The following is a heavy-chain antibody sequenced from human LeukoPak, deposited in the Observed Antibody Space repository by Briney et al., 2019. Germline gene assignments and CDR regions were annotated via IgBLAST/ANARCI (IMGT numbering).Heavy chain of an antibody. D-gene: IGHD6-19*01. J-gene: IGHJ4*02. V-gene: IGHV4-59*01. CDR3: ARKAPMVEYASGWYDY. Sequence: SETLSLTCTVSRGSISSYYWSWIRQPPGKGLEWIGYIYYTENTNYNPSLTSRVTISIDPSKNQFSLKLNSVTAADTAVYYCARKAPMVEYASGWYDYWGQGTLVTVSS. CDR1: RGSISSYY. CDR2: IYYTENT.